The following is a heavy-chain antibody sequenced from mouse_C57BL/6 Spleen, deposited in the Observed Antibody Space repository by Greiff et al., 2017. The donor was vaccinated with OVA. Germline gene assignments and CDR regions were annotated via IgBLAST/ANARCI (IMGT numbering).Heavy chain of an antibody. D-gene: IGHD1-1*01. CDR1: GYTFTDYE. CDR3: TRSRYYGSSYDPHWYFDV. CDR2: IDPETGGT. Sequence: QVQLQQSGAELVRPGASVTLSCKASGYTFTDYEMHWVKQTPVHGLEWIGAIDPETGGTAYNQKFKGKAILTADKSSSTAYMELRSLTSEDSAVYYCTRSRYYGSSYDPHWYFDVWGTGTAVTVSS. J-gene: IGHJ1*03. V-gene: IGHV1-15*01.